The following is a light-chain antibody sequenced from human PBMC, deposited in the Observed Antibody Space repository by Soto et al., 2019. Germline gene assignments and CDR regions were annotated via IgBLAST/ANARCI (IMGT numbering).Light chain of an antibody. CDR3: QQYNNWPGWA. J-gene: IGKJ1*01. Sequence: EIVMTQSPATLSVSPGERVTLSCRASQSISSNLAWYQQKPGQAPRLLIYGASTRATGIPARFSGSGSGTEFTLNISSLQSEEFAVYYCQQYNNWPGWAFGQGTKVEIK. CDR1: QSISSN. CDR2: GAS. V-gene: IGKV3-15*01.